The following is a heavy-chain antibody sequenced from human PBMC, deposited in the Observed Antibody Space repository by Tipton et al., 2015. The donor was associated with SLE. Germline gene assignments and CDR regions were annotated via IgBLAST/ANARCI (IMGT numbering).Heavy chain of an antibody. CDR3: ARGKTRVEY. V-gene: IGHV4-4*07. J-gene: IGHJ4*02. CDR1: GGSFSSYY. Sequence: TLSLTCTVSGGSFSSYYWSWIRQPAGKGLEWIGRIYTSGNTIYNPSLKSRVTMSLDTSKNQVSLKLNSGTAADTAVYYCARGKTRVEYWGQGTLVTVSS. CDR2: IYTSGNT. D-gene: IGHD1-14*01.